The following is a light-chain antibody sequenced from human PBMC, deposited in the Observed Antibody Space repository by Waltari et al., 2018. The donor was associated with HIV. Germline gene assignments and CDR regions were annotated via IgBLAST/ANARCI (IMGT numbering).Light chain of an antibody. CDR3: YAASVTGVL. CDR1: FLSSNN. J-gene: IGLJ2*01. Sequence: SSGLPQPPSVSVSVVQTVRPTCSGDFLSSNNARRMQEGPGQAPAVVMIKNTDRVTGIPDRFAGSRSGTSVTFTIYRAQFEDEGHYICYAASVTGVLFGGGTRVTVL. V-gene: IGLV3-27*01. CDR2: KNT.